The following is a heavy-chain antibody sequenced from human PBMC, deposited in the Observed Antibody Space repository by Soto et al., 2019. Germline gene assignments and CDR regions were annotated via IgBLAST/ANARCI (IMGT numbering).Heavy chain of an antibody. V-gene: IGHV1-18*01. CDR1: GYTFTNHG. J-gene: IGHJ4*02. CDR2: ASGYNRNT. Sequence: QVQLVQSGVEVKMPGASVKLACKASGYTFTNHGLTWVRQVPGQGLEWIGWASGYNRNTNYAQKFEDRVLMTTDTSTITAFMELRSLRPDDTGIYFCARERQWEPLLYWGQGTLLTVSP. CDR3: ARERQWEPLLY. D-gene: IGHD1-26*01.